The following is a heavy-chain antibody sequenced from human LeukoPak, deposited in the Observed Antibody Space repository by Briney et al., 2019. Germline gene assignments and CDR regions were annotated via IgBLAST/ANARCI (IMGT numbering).Heavy chain of an antibody. V-gene: IGHV4-59*01. CDR1: GGSISSYY. D-gene: IGHD1-26*01. CDR2: IYYSGST. J-gene: IGHJ4*02. Sequence: SETLSLTCTVSGGSISSYYWSWIRQPPGKGLEWIGYIYYSGSTNYNPSLKSRVTISVDTSKNQFSLKLSSVTAADTAVYYCARGSIVGATMLGYWGQGTLVTVSS. CDR3: ARGSIVGATMLGY.